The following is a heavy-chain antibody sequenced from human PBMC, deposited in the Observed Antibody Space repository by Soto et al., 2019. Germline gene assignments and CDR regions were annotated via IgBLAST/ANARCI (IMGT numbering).Heavy chain of an antibody. D-gene: IGHD6-13*01. CDR1: GYTFTDHH. J-gene: IGHJ5*02. CDR2: LKTNSGYA. V-gene: IGHV1-46*01. Sequence: QVQLVQSGAEVKEPGASVKVSCKASGYTFTDHHIHWVRQAPGQGLEWMGILKTNSGYARYAQRFQDKNTMTRDTSTRTHYLELSSLTSEDTAIYYCARDSNCALDLWGQGTLVTVSS. CDR3: ARDSNCALDL.